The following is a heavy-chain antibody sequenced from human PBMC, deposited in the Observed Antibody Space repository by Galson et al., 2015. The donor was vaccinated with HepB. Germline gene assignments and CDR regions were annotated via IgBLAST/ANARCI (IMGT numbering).Heavy chain of an antibody. D-gene: IGHD3-10*01. CDR1: GDSISNDRW. CDR2: ASHSGGT. V-gene: IGHV4-4*02. Sequence: QPQLQQSGPGLVKPSETLSLTCAVSGDSISNDRWWSWVRQPPGEGLEWIGEASHSGGTNYRPSLKSRVTISVDKSKNQFSLKLTSVTAADTAVYYCARAKEGRGYFDYWGQGTLVTVSS. J-gene: IGHJ4*02. CDR3: ARAKEGRGYFDY.